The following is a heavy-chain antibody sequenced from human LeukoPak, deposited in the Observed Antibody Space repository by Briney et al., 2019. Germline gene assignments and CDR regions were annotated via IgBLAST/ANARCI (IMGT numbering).Heavy chain of an antibody. CDR3: ARERPRDYGDLTRGYYYYYYMDV. V-gene: IGHV6-1*01. D-gene: IGHD4/OR15-4a*01. J-gene: IGHJ6*03. CDR2: TYYRSKWYF. CDR1: GDSVSRNTAG. Sequence: SQTLSLTCAISGDSVSRNTAGWNWIRQSPSRGLEWLGRTYYRSKWYFDFAPSVRNRITINPDTSKNQFSMKLSSVTAADTAVYYCARERPRDYGDLTRGYYYYYYMDVWGKGTTVTVSS.